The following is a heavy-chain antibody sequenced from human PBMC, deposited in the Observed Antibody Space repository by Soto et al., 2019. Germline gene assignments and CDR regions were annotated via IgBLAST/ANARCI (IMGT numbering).Heavy chain of an antibody. V-gene: IGHV3-33*01. CDR3: ARDSYVRFLYYYYGMDV. CDR2: IWYDGRNK. CDR1: GFTFSSYG. D-gene: IGHD3-10*02. J-gene: IGHJ6*02. Sequence: QVQLVESGGGVVQPGRSLRLSCAASGFTFSSYGMHWVRQAPGKGLEWVAVIWYDGRNKYYADSVKGRFTISRDNSKNTLDLQMNSLRAEDTAVYYCARDSYVRFLYYYYGMDVWGQGTTVTVSS.